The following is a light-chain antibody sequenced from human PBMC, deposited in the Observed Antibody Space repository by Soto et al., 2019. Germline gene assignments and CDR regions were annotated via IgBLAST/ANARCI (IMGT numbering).Light chain of an antibody. Sequence: SYELTQPPSVSVSPGQTASITCSGDKLGDKYACWYQQKPGQSPVLVIYQDSKRPSGIPERFSGSNSGNTATLTISGTQGMDEADYYCLAWDSSTGVFGGGTKLTVL. CDR3: LAWDSSTGV. V-gene: IGLV3-1*01. J-gene: IGLJ2*01. CDR1: KLGDKY. CDR2: QDS.